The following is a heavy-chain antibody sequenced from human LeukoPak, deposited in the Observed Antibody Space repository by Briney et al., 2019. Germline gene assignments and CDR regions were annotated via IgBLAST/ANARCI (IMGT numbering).Heavy chain of an antibody. CDR1: GYSFTTFY. CDR3: ARDGEYGTGSYYRGCFDY. V-gene: IGHV1-2*02. Sequence: ASVKVSCKASGYSFTTFYIHWVRQAPGQGLEWMGWIHPRSGETNYAYKFRGRVTMTRDTSISTTYMDLGSLGSDDTAVYYCARDGEYGTGSYYRGCFDYWGQGTLVTVSS. CDR2: IHPRSGET. D-gene: IGHD3-10*01. J-gene: IGHJ4*02.